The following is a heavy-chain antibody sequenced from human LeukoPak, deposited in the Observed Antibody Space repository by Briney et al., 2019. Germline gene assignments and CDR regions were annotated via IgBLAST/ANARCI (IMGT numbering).Heavy chain of an antibody. CDR3: ARVSGYCSGGACYSRRHFDH. CDR1: GGPISRYY. J-gene: IGHJ4*02. CDR2: IYDSGIT. Sequence: SETLSLTCTVPGGPISRYYWSWIRQPPGKGLEWIGHIYDSGITNYNPSLKSRVTISVDTSKNQFSLKLSSVTAADTAVYYCARVSGYCSGGACYSRRHFDHWGQGTLVTVSS. V-gene: IGHV4-59*01. D-gene: IGHD2-15*01.